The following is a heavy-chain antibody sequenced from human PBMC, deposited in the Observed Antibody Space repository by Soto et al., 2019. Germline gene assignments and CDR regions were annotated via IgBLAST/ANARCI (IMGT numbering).Heavy chain of an antibody. V-gene: IGHV3-23*01. CDR1: GFTFSSYA. CDR2: ISGSGGST. CDR3: AKDPFHYDFWSGYYRDWFDP. D-gene: IGHD3-3*01. Sequence: GSLRLSCAASGFTFSSYAMSWVRQAPGKGLEWVSAISGSGGSTYYADSVKGRFTISRDNSKNTLYLQMNSLRAEDTAVYYCAKDPFHYDFWSGYYRDWFDPWGQGTLVTVSS. J-gene: IGHJ5*02.